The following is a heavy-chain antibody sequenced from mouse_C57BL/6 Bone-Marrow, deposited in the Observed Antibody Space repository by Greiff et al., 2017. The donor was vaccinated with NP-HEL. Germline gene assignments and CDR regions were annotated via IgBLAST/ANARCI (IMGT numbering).Heavy chain of an antibody. D-gene: IGHD1-1*01. J-gene: IGHJ4*01. V-gene: IGHV5-6*01. Sequence: EVQVVESEGGLVQPGSSMKLSCTASGFTFSSYGMSWVRQTPDKRLEWVATISSGGSYTYYPDSVKGRFTISRDNAKNTLYLQMSSLKSEDTAMYYCARRDYGSSYDAMDYWGQGTSVTVSS. CDR1: GFTFSSYG. CDR2: ISSGGSYT. CDR3: ARRDYGSSYDAMDY.